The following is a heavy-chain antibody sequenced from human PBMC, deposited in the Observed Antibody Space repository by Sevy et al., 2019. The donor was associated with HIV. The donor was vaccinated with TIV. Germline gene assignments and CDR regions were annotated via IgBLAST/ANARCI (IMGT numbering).Heavy chain of an antibody. D-gene: IGHD3-10*01. J-gene: IGHJ1*01. Sequence: GGSLRLSCAASGFTFDDFGMNWVRQTPGKGLEWVSGINWKGDSTSYVDSVKGRFTISRDNAKNSLYLQMNRLTAGDTALYYCARSYGSGTYGEYFQYWGQGALVTVSS. V-gene: IGHV3-20*04. CDR2: INWKGDST. CDR1: GFTFDDFG. CDR3: ARSYGSGTYGEYFQY.